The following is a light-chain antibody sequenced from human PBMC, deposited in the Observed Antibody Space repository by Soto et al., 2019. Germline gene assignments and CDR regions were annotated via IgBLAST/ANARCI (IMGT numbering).Light chain of an antibody. CDR3: GTWESSLSAVV. CDR2: ENN. CDR1: SSNIGNNY. J-gene: IGLJ2*01. V-gene: IGLV1-51*02. Sequence: QSVLTQLPSVSAAPGQKVTISCSGSSSNIGNNYVSWYQQLPGTAPKLLIYENNKRPSGIPDRFSGSKSGTSATLGITGLQTGDGADYYCGTWESSLSAVVFGGGTKLTVL.